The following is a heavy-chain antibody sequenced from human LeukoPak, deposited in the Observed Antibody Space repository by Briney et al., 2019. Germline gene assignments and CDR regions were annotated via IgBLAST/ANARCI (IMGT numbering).Heavy chain of an antibody. D-gene: IGHD6-19*01. Sequence: SVKVSCKASGGTFSSYAISWVRQAPGQGLEWMGGIIPIFGTANYAQKLQGRVTITADESTSTAYMELSSLRSEDTAVYYCARDPYIAVAGYPPPNWFDPWGQGTLVTVSS. V-gene: IGHV1-69*13. CDR3: ARDPYIAVAGYPPPNWFDP. CDR1: GGTFSSYA. CDR2: IIPIFGTA. J-gene: IGHJ5*02.